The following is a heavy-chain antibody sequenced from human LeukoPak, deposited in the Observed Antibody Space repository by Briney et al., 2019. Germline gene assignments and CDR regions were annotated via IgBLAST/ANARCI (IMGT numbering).Heavy chain of an antibody. V-gene: IGHV4-39*07. CDR2: TYYSGST. D-gene: IGHD1-1*01. CDR1: GGSISSSSYY. Sequence: KTSETLSLTCTVSGGSISSSSYYWGWIRQPPGKGLEWIGSTYYSGSTYYNPSLKSRVTISVDASKNQFSLKLSAVTAADTAVYYCARNKLDPFFHPFDYWGQGTLVTVSS. CDR3: ARNKLDPFFHPFDY. J-gene: IGHJ4*02.